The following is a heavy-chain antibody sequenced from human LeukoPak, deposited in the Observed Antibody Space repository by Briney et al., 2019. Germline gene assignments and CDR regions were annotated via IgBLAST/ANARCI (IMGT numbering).Heavy chain of an antibody. CDR2: IDGDDDK. D-gene: IGHD5-18*01. J-gene: IGHJ3*02. CDR1: GFSLSTSGMR. Sequence: SGPALVKPTQTLTLTCTFSGFSLSTSGMRVSWIRQPPGKALEWLARIDGDDDKFYSTSLKTRLTISKDTSKNQVVLTMTNMDPVDTATYYCARIGGYSYGIDAFDIWGQGTMVTVSS. V-gene: IGHV2-70*04. CDR3: ARIGGYSYGIDAFDI.